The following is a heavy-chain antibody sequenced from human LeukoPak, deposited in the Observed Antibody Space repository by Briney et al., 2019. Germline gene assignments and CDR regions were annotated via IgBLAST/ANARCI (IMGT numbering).Heavy chain of an antibody. J-gene: IGHJ4*02. CDR3: VRRGDYGDL. D-gene: IGHD4-17*01. V-gene: IGHV3-7*01. CDR1: GFTFSTYW. CDR2: IKVDGSEK. Sequence: GGSLRLSCAASGFTFSTYWMSWVRQTPEKGLEWVANIKVDGSEKYYVDSVKGRFTISRDNAKNSLYLQMNSLRAEDTAVYYCVRRGDYGDLWGQGTLVTVSS.